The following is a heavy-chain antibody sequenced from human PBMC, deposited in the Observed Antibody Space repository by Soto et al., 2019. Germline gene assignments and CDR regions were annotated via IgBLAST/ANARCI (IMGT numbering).Heavy chain of an antibody. CDR3: ARIASAGRGWDV. D-gene: IGHD6-13*01. J-gene: IGHJ6*02. CDR1: GFTFSSYW. Sequence: EVRLVESGGGLVQPGGSLRLSCAASGFTFSSYWMSWVRQAPVKGLEWVGNIKQDGSEKNYVDFMEGRFTISRDNAENSLYLQMNSLRAEDTAVYYCARIASAGRGWDVWGQGTTVVVSS. CDR2: IKQDGSEK. V-gene: IGHV3-7*01.